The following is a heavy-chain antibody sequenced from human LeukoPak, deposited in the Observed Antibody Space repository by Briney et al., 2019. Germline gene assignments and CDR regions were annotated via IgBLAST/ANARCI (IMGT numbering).Heavy chain of an antibody. CDR3: ARHAPATKYCSSTSCPYYYYYMDV. V-gene: IGHV4-39*01. J-gene: IGHJ6*03. CDR1: GGSISSSSYY. Sequence: SETLSLTCTVSGGSISSSSYYWGWIRQPPGKGLEWIGSIYYSGSTYYHPSLKSRVTISVDTSKNQFSLKLSSVTAADTAVYYCARHAPATKYCSSTSCPYYYYYMDVWGKGTTVTVSS. D-gene: IGHD2-2*01. CDR2: IYYSGST.